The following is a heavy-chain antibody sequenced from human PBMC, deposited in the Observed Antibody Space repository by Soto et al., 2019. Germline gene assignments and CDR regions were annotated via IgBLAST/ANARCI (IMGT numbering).Heavy chain of an antibody. CDR2: IKSDGSDT. CDR3: VRVAYGDLGG. V-gene: IGHV3-74*01. Sequence: EVQLVESGGGLVQPGGSLRLSCAASGFTFSSYWMHWVRQAPGKGLVWVSRIKSDGSDTSYADSVKGRFTISRDNAMNTLYLQMSSLRAEATAVYYCVRVAYGDLGGWGQGTLVTVSS. J-gene: IGHJ4*02. CDR1: GFTFSSYW. D-gene: IGHD4-17*01.